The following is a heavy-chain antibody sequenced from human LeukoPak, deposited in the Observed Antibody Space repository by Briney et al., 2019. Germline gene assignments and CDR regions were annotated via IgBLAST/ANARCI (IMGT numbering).Heavy chain of an antibody. CDR1: GDSISSYY. Sequence: SETLSLTCTVSGDSISSYYWSWIRQPPGKGLEWIGYISYSGRTNYNPSLRSRVTISIDTSRNQFSLKLRSVTAADTAVYYCARRSGYPSGLRVVSLFDPWGQGTLVTVSS. CDR2: ISYSGRT. J-gene: IGHJ5*02. D-gene: IGHD5-18*01. CDR3: ARRSGYPSGLRVVSLFDP. V-gene: IGHV4-59*08.